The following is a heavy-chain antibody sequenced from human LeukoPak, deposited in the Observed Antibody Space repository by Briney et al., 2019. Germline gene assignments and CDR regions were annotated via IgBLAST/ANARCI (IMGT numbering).Heavy chain of an antibody. J-gene: IGHJ6*02. V-gene: IGHV1-8*01. D-gene: IGHD5-12*01. Sequence: ASVKVSCKASGYTFTSYDINWVRQATGQGLEWMGWMNPNSGNTGYAQKFQGRVTMTRNTSISTAYMELSSLRSEDTAVYYCARDVDIVATIDYYYYGMDVWGQGTTVTVSS. CDR2: MNPNSGNT. CDR1: GYTFTSYD. CDR3: ARDVDIVATIDYYYYGMDV.